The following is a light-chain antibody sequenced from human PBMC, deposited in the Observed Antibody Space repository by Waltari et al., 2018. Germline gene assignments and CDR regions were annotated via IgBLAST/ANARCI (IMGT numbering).Light chain of an antibody. Sequence: EIVMTQSPATLSVSPGETATLSCRASQSVSSNVAWYPKKPGQPPRLLIYDASTRATSIPARFRGSGFGTEFTLTISSLQSEDFAVYYCPQYNRWPPITFGQWTRLEIK. J-gene: IGKJ5*01. CDR3: PQYNRWPPIT. V-gene: IGKV3-15*01. CDR1: QSVSSN. CDR2: DAS.